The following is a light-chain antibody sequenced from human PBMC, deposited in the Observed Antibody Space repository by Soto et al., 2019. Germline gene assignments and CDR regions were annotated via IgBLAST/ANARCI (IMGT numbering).Light chain of an antibody. CDR2: DAS. J-gene: IGKJ3*01. V-gene: IGKV3-11*01. CDR3: QQRSSWPTG. CDR1: QSVSSY. Sequence: IVLTQSPATLSLSPGERATLSCRASQSVSSYLAWYQQKPGQAPRLLIYDASNRATGIPARFSGSGSGTDFTLTISSLEPEDFAVYYCQQRSSWPTGFGPGTKVDIK.